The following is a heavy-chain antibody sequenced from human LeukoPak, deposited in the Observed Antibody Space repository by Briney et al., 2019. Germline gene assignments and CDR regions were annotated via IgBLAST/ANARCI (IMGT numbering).Heavy chain of an antibody. CDR3: ARSGKMATITWGVSDY. V-gene: IGHV3-48*03. D-gene: IGHD5-24*01. J-gene: IGHJ4*02. CDR2: ISSSGSTI. Sequence: GGSLRLSCAASGFTFSSYEMNWVRQAPGKGLEWVSYISSSGSTIYYADSVKGRFTISRDNAKNSLYLQMNSLRAEDTAVYYCARSGKMATITWGVSDYWGQGTLVTVSS. CDR1: GFTFSSYE.